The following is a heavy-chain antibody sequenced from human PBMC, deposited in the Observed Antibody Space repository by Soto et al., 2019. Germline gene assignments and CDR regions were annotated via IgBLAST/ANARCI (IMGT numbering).Heavy chain of an antibody. V-gene: IGHV1-18*01. CDR1: GYTFFNYG. Sequence: QVPLVQSGAEVKKPGASVKVSCKASGYTFFNYGVTWVRQAPGQGLEWMGWISVYNGNTNYAQKLQGRVTLTTDISTRTAYMELRSLTSDETAVYYCARDSLSGTDAFDIWGQGTMVTVSS. CDR3: ARDSLSGTDAFDI. CDR2: ISVYNGNT. D-gene: IGHD1-26*01. J-gene: IGHJ3*02.